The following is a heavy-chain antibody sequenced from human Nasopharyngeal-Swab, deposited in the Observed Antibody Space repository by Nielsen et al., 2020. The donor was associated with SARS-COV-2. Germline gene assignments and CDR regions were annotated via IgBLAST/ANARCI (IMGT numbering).Heavy chain of an antibody. CDR2: IYYSGST. D-gene: IGHD6-19*01. Sequence: SETLSLTCTVSGGSISSYYWSWIRQPPGKGLEWIGYIYYSGSTNYNPSLESRVTISVDTSKNQFSLKLSSVTAADTAVYYCARDPGPTPTTGYSSGWRWYYYGMDVWGQGTTVTVSS. CDR3: ARDPGPTPTTGYSSGWRWYYYGMDV. CDR1: GGSISSYY. V-gene: IGHV4-59*13. J-gene: IGHJ6*02.